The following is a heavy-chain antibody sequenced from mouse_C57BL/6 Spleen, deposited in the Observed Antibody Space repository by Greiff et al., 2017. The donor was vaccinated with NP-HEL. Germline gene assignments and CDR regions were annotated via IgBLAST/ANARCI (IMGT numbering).Heavy chain of an antibody. CDR3: TRGDYYSAWFAY. D-gene: IGHD1-1*01. Sequence: VQGVESGAELVRPGASVTLSCKASGYTFTDYEMHWVKQTPVHGLEWIGAIDPETGGTAYNQKFKGKAILTADKSSSTAYMELRSLTSEDSAVYYCTRGDYYSAWFAYWGQGTLVTVSA. J-gene: IGHJ3*01. CDR2: IDPETGGT. V-gene: IGHV1-15*01. CDR1: GYTFTDYE.